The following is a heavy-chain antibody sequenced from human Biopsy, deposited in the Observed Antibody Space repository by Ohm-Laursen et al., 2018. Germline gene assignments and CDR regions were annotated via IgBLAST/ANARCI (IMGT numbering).Heavy chain of an antibody. CDR3: VKSAYSSGFWEASDY. CDR2: ISWSSGTI. J-gene: IGHJ4*02. Sequence: SLRLSCTASGFRFDDYAMQWVRQAPGKGLEWVSGISWSSGTIGYADSVKGRFTVSRDNAKNSLFLQMYSLRVEDTALYYCVKSAYSSGFWEASDYWGQGTLVTVSS. CDR1: GFRFDDYA. D-gene: IGHD6-19*01. V-gene: IGHV3-9*01.